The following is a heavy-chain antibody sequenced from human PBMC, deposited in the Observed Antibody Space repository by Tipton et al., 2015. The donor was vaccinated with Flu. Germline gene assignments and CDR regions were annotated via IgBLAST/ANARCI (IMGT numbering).Heavy chain of an antibody. Sequence: LRLSCTVSGGSISGYYWSWIRQPAGKGLEYIGRIHSSGSINHNPSLKSRVTMSVDTSKNQFSLKLSSVTAADTALYYCARDEGSTSYKPFDIWGQGTMVTVSS. CDR3: ARDEGSTSYKPFDI. D-gene: IGHD5-24*01. J-gene: IGHJ3*02. CDR1: GGSISGYY. CDR2: IHSSGSI. V-gene: IGHV4-4*07.